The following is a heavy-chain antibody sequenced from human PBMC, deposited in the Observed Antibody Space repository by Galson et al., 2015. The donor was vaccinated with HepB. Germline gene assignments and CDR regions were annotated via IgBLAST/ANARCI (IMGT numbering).Heavy chain of an antibody. V-gene: IGHV3-30*03. J-gene: IGHJ6*02. Sequence: SLRLSCAASGFSFSEHGIHWVRQAPGKGLEWLAVVSYDGISKYYAAPVKGRFTIPRDDSKNTLNLQMNSLKTEDTGVYYCTTYFGYSSSWIVNYQNYGMDVWGQGTTVTVSS. CDR3: TTYFGYSSSWIVNYQNYGMDV. CDR1: GFSFSEHG. D-gene: IGHD6-13*01. CDR2: VSYDGISK.